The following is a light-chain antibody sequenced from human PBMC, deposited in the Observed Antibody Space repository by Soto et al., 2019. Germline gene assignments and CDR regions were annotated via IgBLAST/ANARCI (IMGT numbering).Light chain of an antibody. Sequence: ELTQPPSVSVSPGQTASITCSGDKLGDKYVYWYQQKRGQSPVLVMYQDNKRPSGIPERFSGSNSGNTATLTISGTQPMDEADYYCQAWDSSTVVFGGGTKLTVL. J-gene: IGLJ2*01. CDR2: QDN. V-gene: IGLV3-1*01. CDR1: KLGDKY. CDR3: QAWDSSTVV.